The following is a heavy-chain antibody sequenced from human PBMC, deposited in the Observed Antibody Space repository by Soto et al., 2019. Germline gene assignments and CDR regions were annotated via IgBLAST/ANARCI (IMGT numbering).Heavy chain of an antibody. Sequence: GSLRLSCAASGFTFSSYGIHWVRQAPGKGLEWVAVIWYDGSNKYYADSVKGRFTISRDNSKNTLYLQMNSLRAEDTAVYYCARDGYCSGGSCYSVPVFDYWGQGTLVTVS. CDR1: GFTFSSYG. CDR3: ARDGYCSGGSCYSVPVFDY. V-gene: IGHV3-33*01. J-gene: IGHJ4*02. CDR2: IWYDGSNK. D-gene: IGHD2-15*01.